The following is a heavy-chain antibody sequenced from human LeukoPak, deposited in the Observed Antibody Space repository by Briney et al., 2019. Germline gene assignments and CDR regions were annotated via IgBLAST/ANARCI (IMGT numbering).Heavy chain of an antibody. CDR3: VRSRDSDYSPFDY. CDR1: GYTFSNHW. CDR2: IYPSDSDT. D-gene: IGHD4-11*01. Sequence: GESLKISCQASGYTFSNHWIGWVRLMPGRGLEWMGIIYPSDSDTRYSPSFQGQVTISTDKSITAAYLQWNSLKASDTAIYYCVRSRDSDYSPFDYWGQGTLVSVSS. V-gene: IGHV5-51*01. J-gene: IGHJ4*02.